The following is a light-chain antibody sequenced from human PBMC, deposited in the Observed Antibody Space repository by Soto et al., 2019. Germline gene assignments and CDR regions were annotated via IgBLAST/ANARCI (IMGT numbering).Light chain of an antibody. CDR3: SSFTRSSTYV. CDR1: SSDVGAYNF. Sequence: QSVLTQPASVSGSPGQSVTMSCTGTSSDVGAYNFVSWYQQYPGKAPKVMIYEVNNRPSGVSNRFSGPKSGNTASLTISGLQAEDEADYYCSSFTRSSTYVFGSGTKVTVL. CDR2: EVN. J-gene: IGLJ1*01. V-gene: IGLV2-14*01.